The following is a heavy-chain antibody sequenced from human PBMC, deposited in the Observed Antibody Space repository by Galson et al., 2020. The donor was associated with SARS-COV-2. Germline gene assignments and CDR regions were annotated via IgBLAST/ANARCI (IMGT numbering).Heavy chain of an antibody. V-gene: IGHV4-59*08. CDR2: IYYSGST. CDR3: ARHMHITAAGISKTYFYCGMDV. CDR1: GGSISRYY. J-gene: IGHJ6*02. Sequence: ETSETLSLTCTVSGGSISRYYWSWIRQPPGKGLEWIGCIYYSGSTNYNPSLKSRVTISVDTSKNQFSLKLSSVTAADTAVYYCARHMHITAAGISKTYFYCGMDVWGQGTTVTVSS. D-gene: IGHD6-13*01.